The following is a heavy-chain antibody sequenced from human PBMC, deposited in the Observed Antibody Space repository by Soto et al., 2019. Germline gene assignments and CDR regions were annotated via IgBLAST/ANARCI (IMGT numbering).Heavy chain of an antibody. Sequence: GGSLRLSCAAYGFNLSHYGMHWVRQAPGKGLEWVSLTSYGGNKKYYGGSVEGRFTVSRDNSKKTVFLQMNSLRPEDTAVYYCAKGATSWSVYYYGMDVWGQGTAVTVSS. CDR3: AKGATSWSVYYYGMDV. CDR1: GFNLSHYG. J-gene: IGHJ6*02. V-gene: IGHV3-30*18. D-gene: IGHD2-2*01. CDR2: TSYGGNKK.